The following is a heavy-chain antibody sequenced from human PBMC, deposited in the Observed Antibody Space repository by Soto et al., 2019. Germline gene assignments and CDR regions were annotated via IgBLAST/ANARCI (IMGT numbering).Heavy chain of an antibody. V-gene: IGHV3-48*02. Sequence: QVVESGGGLVQPGGSLRLSCAASGFTFSAYSMNWARQAPGKGLEWVSYITAGSDTVFYADSVKGRFTISRDNAKNSLYLQMNSLRDEDTAVYYCVKDKYDSGSSMGNWFDSWGQGTLVTVSS. CDR2: ITAGSDTV. CDR1: GFTFSAYS. D-gene: IGHD3-10*01. CDR3: VKDKYDSGSSMGNWFDS. J-gene: IGHJ5*01.